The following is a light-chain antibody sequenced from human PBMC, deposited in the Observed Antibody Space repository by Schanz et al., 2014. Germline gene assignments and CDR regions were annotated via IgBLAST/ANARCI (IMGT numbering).Light chain of an antibody. CDR2: DAS. CDR3: QQYGTSPIT. V-gene: IGKV3-11*01. Sequence: EIVLTQSPATLSLSPGERATLSCRVSQSVGTYLAWYQQKPGQAPGLLIYDASNRATGIPDRFSGSGSGTDFTLTISRLEPEDFAVYYCQQYGTSPITFGQGTRLEI. J-gene: IGKJ5*01. CDR1: QSVGTY.